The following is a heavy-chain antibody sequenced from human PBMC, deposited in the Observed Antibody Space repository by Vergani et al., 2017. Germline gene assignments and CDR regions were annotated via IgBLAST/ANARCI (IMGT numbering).Heavy chain of an antibody. V-gene: IGHV3-23*01. CDR3: ARVQYSSIAFDP. CDR2: ISGSGGST. CDR1: GFTFSSYA. Sequence: EVQLLESGGGLVQPGGSLRLSCAASGFTFSSYAMSWVRQAPGKGLEWVSAISGSGGSTYYADSVKGRFTISRDNAKNTLYLQMNSLRAEDTAVYYCARVQYSSIAFDPWGQGTLVTVSS. D-gene: IGHD6-13*01. J-gene: IGHJ5*02.